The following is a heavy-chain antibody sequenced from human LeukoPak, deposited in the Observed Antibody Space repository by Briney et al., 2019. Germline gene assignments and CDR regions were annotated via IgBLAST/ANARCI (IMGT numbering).Heavy chain of an antibody. Sequence: SETLSLTCTVSGGSISSYYWSWIRQPPGKGLEWIGYIYYSGSINYNPSLKSRVTISVDTSKNQFSLKLSSVTAADTAVYYCARNYGGNGIAGYWGQGTLVTVSS. D-gene: IGHD4-23*01. CDR2: IYYSGSI. CDR1: GGSISSYY. J-gene: IGHJ4*02. V-gene: IGHV4-59*08. CDR3: ARNYGGNGIAGY.